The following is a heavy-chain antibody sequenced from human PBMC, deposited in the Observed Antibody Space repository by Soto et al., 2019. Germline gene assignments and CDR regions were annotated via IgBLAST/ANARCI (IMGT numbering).Heavy chain of an antibody. D-gene: IGHD3-10*01. Sequence: QVQLQESGPGLVKPSETLSLTCTVSGASISSYSWSWIRQPPGKGLDWIGYIHYSGSINYNPSLKSRVILSIDTSKNQFSLNLSSVTAADTAVYYCARHSQNGPPLWFGELLSWGQGTLVTVSS. CDR3: ARHSQNGPPLWFGELLS. J-gene: IGHJ4*02. CDR1: GASISSYS. CDR2: IHYSGSI. V-gene: IGHV4-59*01.